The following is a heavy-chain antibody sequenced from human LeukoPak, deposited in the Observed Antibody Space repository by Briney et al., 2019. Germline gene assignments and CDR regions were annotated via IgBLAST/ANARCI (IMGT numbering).Heavy chain of an antibody. V-gene: IGHV3-20*04. CDR3: AKDRVPYGSGAIDY. CDR1: GFTFDDYA. J-gene: IGHJ4*02. CDR2: INWNGGRK. Sequence: GGSLRLSCAASGFTFDDYAMSWVRQGPGKGLEWISGINWNGGRKGYADSVKGRFTISRDNAKNSLYLQMNSLRAEDTALYYCAKDRVPYGSGAIDYWGQGTLVTVSS. D-gene: IGHD3-10*01.